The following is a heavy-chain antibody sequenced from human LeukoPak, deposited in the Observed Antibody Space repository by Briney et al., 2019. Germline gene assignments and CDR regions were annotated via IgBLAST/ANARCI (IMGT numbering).Heavy chain of an antibody. CDR1: GYTFTGYY. Sequence: ASVKVSCKASGYTFTGYYIHWVRQAPGQGLEWMGWINPNSGGTNYAQKFQGRVTMTRDTSISTAYMELSRLRSDDTAVYYCARDSNSSGWFLYYAMDVWGQETTVTVSS. V-gene: IGHV1-2*02. J-gene: IGHJ6*02. D-gene: IGHD6-19*01. CDR3: ARDSNSSGWFLYYAMDV. CDR2: INPNSGGT.